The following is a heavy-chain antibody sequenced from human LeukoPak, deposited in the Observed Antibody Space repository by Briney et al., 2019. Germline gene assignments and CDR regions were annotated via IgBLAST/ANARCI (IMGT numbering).Heavy chain of an antibody. CDR2: IYYSGST. CDR3: ARAPGIAAAGHHYYYGMDV. J-gene: IGHJ6*02. D-gene: IGHD6-13*01. Sequence: PSETLSLTCTVSGGSISSYYWSWIRQPPGKGLEWIGYIYYSGSTYYNPSLKSRVTISVDTSKNQFSLKLSSVTAADTAVYYCARAPGIAAAGHHYYYGMDVWGQGTTVTVSS. CDR1: GGSISSYY. V-gene: IGHV4-59*08.